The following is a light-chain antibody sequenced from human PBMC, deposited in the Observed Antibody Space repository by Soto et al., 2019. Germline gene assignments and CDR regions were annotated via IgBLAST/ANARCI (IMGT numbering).Light chain of an antibody. CDR3: QQYVTSSPRT. V-gene: IGKV3-20*01. Sequence: IVLTQSPGTVSLSPGERTTLSCRASQSVSSNLAWYQQKPAQAPRLXXYGASTRATGIPARFSGSGSGTDFTLTITRLEPEDFAVYYCQQYVTSSPRTFGQGTKVDIK. J-gene: IGKJ1*01. CDR2: GAS. CDR1: QSVSSN.